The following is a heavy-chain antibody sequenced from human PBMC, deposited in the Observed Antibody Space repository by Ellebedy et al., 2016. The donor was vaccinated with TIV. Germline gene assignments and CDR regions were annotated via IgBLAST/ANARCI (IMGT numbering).Heavy chain of an antibody. CDR1: GGSISSSSYY. Sequence: SETLSLTCTVSGGSISSSSYYWSWIRQPPGKGLEWIGEINHSGSTNYNPSLKSRVTISVDTSKNQFSLKLSSVTAADTAVYYCASRGRPPHYGMDVWGQGTTVTVSS. CDR3: ASRGRPPHYGMDV. D-gene: IGHD5-24*01. V-gene: IGHV4-39*07. CDR2: INHSGST. J-gene: IGHJ6*02.